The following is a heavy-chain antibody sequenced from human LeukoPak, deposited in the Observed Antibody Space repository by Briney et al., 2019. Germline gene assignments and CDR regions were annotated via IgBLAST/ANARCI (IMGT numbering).Heavy chain of an antibody. J-gene: IGHJ3*02. Sequence: PSETLSLTCTVSGGSLSSYYRSWIRQPAGKGLEWIGRIYTSGSTNYNPSLKSRVTMSVDTSKNQFSLKLSSVTAAYTAVYYCASLHYDYVWGSYRDAFDIWGQGTMVTVSS. V-gene: IGHV4-4*07. D-gene: IGHD3-16*02. CDR1: GGSLSSYY. CDR2: IYTSGST. CDR3: ASLHYDYVWGSYRDAFDI.